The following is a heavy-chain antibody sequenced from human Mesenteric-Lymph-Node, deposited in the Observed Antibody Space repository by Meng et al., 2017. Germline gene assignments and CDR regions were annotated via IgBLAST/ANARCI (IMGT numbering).Heavy chain of an antibody. Sequence: SVKVSCKASGGTFSSYAISWVRQAPGQGLEWMGGIIPIFGTANYAQKFQGRVTITTDESTSTAYMELSSLRSEDTAGYYCARASRRSGSYYSENWFDPWGQGTLVTVSS. J-gene: IGHJ5*02. V-gene: IGHV1-69*05. CDR1: GGTFSSYA. D-gene: IGHD3-10*01. CDR3: ARASRRSGSYYSENWFDP. CDR2: IIPIFGTA.